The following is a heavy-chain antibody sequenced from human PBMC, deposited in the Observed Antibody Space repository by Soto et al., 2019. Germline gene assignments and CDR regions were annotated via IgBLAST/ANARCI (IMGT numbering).Heavy chain of an antibody. CDR2: IYPGDSDT. Sequence: GESLKISCKGSGYTFTDYWIGWVRQLPGKGLEWMGIIYPGDSDTRYSPSFQGHVTITVDKSTSTAYLQWNTLKASDTAMYYCGKHISNFRYYYSAVEVGGKGTRVTFSS. J-gene: IGHJ6*04. CDR3: GKHISNFRYYYSAVEV. CDR1: GYTFTDYW. V-gene: IGHV5-51*01. D-gene: IGHD1-20*01.